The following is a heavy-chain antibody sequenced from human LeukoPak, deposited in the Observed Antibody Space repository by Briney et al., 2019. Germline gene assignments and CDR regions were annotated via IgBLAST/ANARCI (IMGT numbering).Heavy chain of an antibody. CDR1: GGSISSSSYY. CDR3: ARHLSWFDP. J-gene: IGHJ5*02. V-gene: IGHV4-39*01. CDR2: IYYSGST. Sequence: SETLSLTCTVSGGSISSSSYYWGWIRQPPGKGLEWIGSIYYSGSTYYNPSLKSRVTISVDTSKNQFSLKLSSVTAADTAVYYCARHLSWFDPWGQGTLVTVSS.